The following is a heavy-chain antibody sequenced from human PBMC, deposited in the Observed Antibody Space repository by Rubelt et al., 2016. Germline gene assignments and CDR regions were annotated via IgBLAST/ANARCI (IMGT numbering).Heavy chain of an antibody. J-gene: IGHJ4*02. CDR1: GFPFSSYA. D-gene: IGHD6-19*01. Sequence: EVQLVESGGGVVQPGRSLRLSCAASGFPFSSYAIQWVRQAPGKGLEWVGFIRSKSYGGTTEYAASVKGRFTISRDDSKSIAYLQMNSLKTEDTAVYYCTRDPESSSDWYSRGFDYWGQGTLVTVSS. CDR2: IRSKSYGGTT. CDR3: TRDPESSSDWYSRGFDY. V-gene: IGHV3-49*04.